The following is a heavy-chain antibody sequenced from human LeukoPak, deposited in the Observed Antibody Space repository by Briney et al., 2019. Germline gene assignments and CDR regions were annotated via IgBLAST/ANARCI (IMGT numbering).Heavy chain of an antibody. J-gene: IGHJ4*02. V-gene: IGHV3-7*01. D-gene: IGHD2-15*01. CDR3: ARDRAQYCSGGSCYSGSI. Sequence: GGSLRLSCAASGFTFSSYWMSWVRQAPGKGLEWVANIKQDGSEKYYVDSVKGRFTISRDNAKNSLYLQMNSLRAEDTAVYYCARDRAQYCSGGSCYSGSIWGQGTLVTVSS. CDR1: GFTFSSYW. CDR2: IKQDGSEK.